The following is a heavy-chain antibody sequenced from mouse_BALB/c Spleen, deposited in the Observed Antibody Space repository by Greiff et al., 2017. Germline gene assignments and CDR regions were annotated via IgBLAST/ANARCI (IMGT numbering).Heavy chain of an antibody. J-gene: IGHJ1*01. CDR3: ARRNYYGSSHWYFDV. Sequence: QVHVKQSGAELVRPGTSVKVSCKASGYAFTNYLIEWVKQRPGQGLEWIGVINPGSGGTNYNEKFKGKATLTADKSSSTAYMQLSSLTSDDSAVYFCARRNYYGSSHWYFDVWGAGTTVTVSS. CDR2: INPGSGGT. V-gene: IGHV1-54*01. D-gene: IGHD1-1*01. CDR1: GYAFTNYL.